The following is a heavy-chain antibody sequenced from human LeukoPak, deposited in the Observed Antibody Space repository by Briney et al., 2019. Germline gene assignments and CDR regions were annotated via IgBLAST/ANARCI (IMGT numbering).Heavy chain of an antibody. CDR1: GGSFSGYY. CDR2: INHSGST. Sequence: SETLSLTCAVYGGSFSGYYWSWIRQPPGKGLEWIGEINHSGSTNYNPSLKSRVTISVDTSKNQFSLKLSSVTAADTAVFYCASLTFVGNSRGLDYWGQGTLVTVSS. CDR3: ASLTFVGNSRGLDY. J-gene: IGHJ4*02. D-gene: IGHD4-23*01. V-gene: IGHV4-34*01.